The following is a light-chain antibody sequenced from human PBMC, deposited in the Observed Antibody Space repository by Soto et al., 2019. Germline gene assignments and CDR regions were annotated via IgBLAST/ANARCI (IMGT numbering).Light chain of an antibody. V-gene: IGKV3-20*01. Sequence: EIVMTQSPATLSVSPGERATLSCRASHSVISNLAWYQQKPGQAPRLLIYAASRRATGIPDRFSGSGSGTDFTLTISRLEPEDFAVYYCQQYGSSPWTFGQGTKVDIK. J-gene: IGKJ1*01. CDR2: AAS. CDR1: HSVISN. CDR3: QQYGSSPWT.